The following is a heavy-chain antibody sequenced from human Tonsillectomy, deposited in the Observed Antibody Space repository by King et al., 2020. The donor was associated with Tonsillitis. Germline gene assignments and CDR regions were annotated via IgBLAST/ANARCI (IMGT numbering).Heavy chain of an antibody. J-gene: IGHJ4*02. CDR2: IYYSGST. Sequence: QLQESGPGLVKPSETLSLTCTVSGGSISSYHWSWIRQPPGKGLEWIGYIYYSGSTNYNPSLKSRVTISVDTSKNQFSLKLSSVTAADTAVYYCARVSGSFCTSCHFDYWGQGTLVTVSS. CDR3: ARVSGSFCTSCHFDY. V-gene: IGHV4-59*01. D-gene: IGHD2-2*01. CDR1: GGSISSYH.